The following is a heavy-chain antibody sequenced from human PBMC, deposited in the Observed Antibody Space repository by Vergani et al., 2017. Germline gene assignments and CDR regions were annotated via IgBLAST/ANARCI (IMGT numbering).Heavy chain of an antibody. CDR3: ARGGERYCSSTSCYTGYFDY. D-gene: IGHD2-2*02. V-gene: IGHV1-69*02. Sequence: QVQLVQSGAEVKKPGSSVKVSCKASGATFRSNTISWVRQVPGQGLEWMGRIIPVLGKTKYAQDFQGRLTITADTSTSTAYMELTSLRSQDTAVYYCARGGERYCSSTSCYTGYFDYWGQGTLVTVSS. CDR1: GATFRSNT. J-gene: IGHJ4*02. CDR2: IIPVLGKT.